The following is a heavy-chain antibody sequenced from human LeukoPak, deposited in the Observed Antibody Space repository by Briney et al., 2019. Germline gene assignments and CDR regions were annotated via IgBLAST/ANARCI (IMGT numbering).Heavy chain of an antibody. CDR2: ISGSGGST. CDR1: GFTSSSNV. Sequence: GGSLRLSCAASGFTSSSNVMRWVRQAPGKGLEWVSSISGSGGSTEYADSVKGRFTISRDNSKNTLYLQMNNLRAEDTAIYYCAKGLSGSKYFDYWGQGTLVTVSS. D-gene: IGHD1-26*01. V-gene: IGHV3-23*01. CDR3: AKGLSGSKYFDY. J-gene: IGHJ4*02.